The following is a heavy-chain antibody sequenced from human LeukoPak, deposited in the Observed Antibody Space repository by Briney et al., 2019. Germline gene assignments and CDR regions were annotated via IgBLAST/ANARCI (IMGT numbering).Heavy chain of an antibody. CDR1: DYTFDSYG. V-gene: IGHV1-18*01. CDR3: VTPLPHYCSGTNCPLRY. J-gene: IGHJ4*02. D-gene: IGHD2-2*01. Sequence: GASVKVSCKASDYTFDSYGITWVRQAPGQRLEWLGWISADNGATDFGQKVQDRVTLTTDTSTNTAYMELRSLRSDDTAVYYCVTPLPHYCSGTNCPLRYWGQGTLVTVSS. CDR2: ISADNGAT.